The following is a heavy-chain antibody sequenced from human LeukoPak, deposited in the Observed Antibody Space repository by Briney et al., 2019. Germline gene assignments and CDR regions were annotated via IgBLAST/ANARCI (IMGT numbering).Heavy chain of an antibody. Sequence: PGGSLRLSCAASGFTFSSYSMNWVRQAPGKGLEWVSYISSSSSTIYYADSVKGRFTISRDNAKNSLYLQMNSLRAEDTAVYYCARELLEYGGNSEAFDIWGQGTMATVSS. D-gene: IGHD4-23*01. J-gene: IGHJ3*02. CDR1: GFTFSSYS. CDR2: ISSSSSTI. CDR3: ARELLEYGGNSEAFDI. V-gene: IGHV3-48*04.